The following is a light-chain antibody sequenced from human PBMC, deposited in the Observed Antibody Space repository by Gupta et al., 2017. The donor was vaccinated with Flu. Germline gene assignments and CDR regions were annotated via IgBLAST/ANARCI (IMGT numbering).Light chain of an antibody. V-gene: IGLV5-45*02. CDR2: YKSDSDR. CDR3: MIWHNSAWV. Sequence: AVLPQPPYFSASPRASASPTCPLRSRINVGPYRQYWYQHKPGSPPQFLLRYKSDSDRQQGSGVPSRFSGSKAASANAGILRISGLQSEDEADYYCMIWHNSAWVFGGGTKLTVL. J-gene: IGLJ3*02. CDR1: SRINVGPYR.